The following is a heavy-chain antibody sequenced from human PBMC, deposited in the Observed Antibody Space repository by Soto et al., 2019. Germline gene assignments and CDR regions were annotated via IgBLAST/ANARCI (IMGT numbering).Heavy chain of an antibody. CDR2: ISSSSRTI. Sequence: VQLVESGGGLVQPGGSLRLSCAASGFTFSSYSMNWARQAPGKGLEWISYISSSSRTIYYPDSVKGRFTISRDNAKNSLYLQMNSLRAEDTAVYYCARDKGRSPLDYWGQGTLVTVSS. D-gene: IGHD2-15*01. J-gene: IGHJ4*02. CDR3: ARDKGRSPLDY. V-gene: IGHV3-48*01. CDR1: GFTFSSYS.